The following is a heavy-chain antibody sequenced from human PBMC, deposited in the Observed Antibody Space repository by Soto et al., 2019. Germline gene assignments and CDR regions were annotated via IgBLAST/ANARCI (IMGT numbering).Heavy chain of an antibody. CDR2: IYYSGST. CDR1: GGSVSNSSFY. Sequence: SETLSLTCAVSGGSVSNSSFYWSWIRQPPGGRLEWIGNIYYSGSTNYNPSLKSRVTISVHTSKNQFSLKLTSVTAADTAVYYCARVRSSGYYGLLDYWGQGTLVTVSS. D-gene: IGHD3-22*01. CDR3: ARVRSSGYYGLLDY. V-gene: IGHV4-61*01. J-gene: IGHJ4*02.